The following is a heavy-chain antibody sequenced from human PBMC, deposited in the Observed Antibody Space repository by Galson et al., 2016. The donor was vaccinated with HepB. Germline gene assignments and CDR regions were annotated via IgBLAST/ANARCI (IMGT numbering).Heavy chain of an antibody. D-gene: IGHD3-10*01. CDR1: GGTFSSSE. Sequence: SVKVSCKASGGTFSSSEISWLRQAPGHGLEWMGGIIPMFATATSAPKFQGRVKITADESTTTAYLEVSSLTSEDTAVYYCALYGSGSYSINYFDPWGQGTLVTVSS. V-gene: IGHV1-69*13. CDR2: IIPMFATA. CDR3: ALYGSGSYSINYFDP. J-gene: IGHJ5*02.